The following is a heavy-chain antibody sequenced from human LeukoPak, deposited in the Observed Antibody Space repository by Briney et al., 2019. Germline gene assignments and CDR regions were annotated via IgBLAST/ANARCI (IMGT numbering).Heavy chain of an antibody. V-gene: IGHV3-33*01. D-gene: IGHD3-22*01. J-gene: IGHJ4*02. CDR1: GFIFSTYG. Sequence: RSLRLSCVASGFIFSTYGMHWVRQAPGKGLEWVAVVWYDESNDYYADSVKGRFTISRDNSKNTLYLQMNSLRAEDTAVYYCARGVGYYDSSGTIDYWGQGTLVTVSS. CDR3: ARGVGYYDSSGTIDY. CDR2: VWYDESND.